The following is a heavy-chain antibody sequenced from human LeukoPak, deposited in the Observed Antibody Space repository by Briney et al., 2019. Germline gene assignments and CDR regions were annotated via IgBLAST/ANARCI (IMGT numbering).Heavy chain of an antibody. J-gene: IGHJ1*01. V-gene: IGHV1-69*13. CDR2: ITPMFGTS. CDR1: GGIFSRHT. CDR3: ARDSSEFRSLLFH. Sequence: SVKVSCKASGGIFSRHTVSWVRQSPGQGLEWMGGITPMFGTSNYAQKFQGRVTITADESTSTAYMELSSLRSEDTAVYYCARDSSEFRSLLFHWGQGTLVTVSS. D-gene: IGHD1-14*01.